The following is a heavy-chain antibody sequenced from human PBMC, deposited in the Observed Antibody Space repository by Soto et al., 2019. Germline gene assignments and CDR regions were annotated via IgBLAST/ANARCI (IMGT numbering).Heavy chain of an antibody. V-gene: IGHV3-7*05. D-gene: IGHD3-10*01. Sequence: GGSLRLSCAASGFTFSSYWMSWVRQAPGKGLEWVANIKQDGSEKYYVDSVKGRFTISRDNAKNSLYLQMNSLRAEDTAVYYCAREKGEVTMVRGVITQTHYGMDVWGQGTTVTVSS. CDR2: IKQDGSEK. CDR3: AREKGEVTMVRGVITQTHYGMDV. J-gene: IGHJ6*02. CDR1: GFTFSSYW.